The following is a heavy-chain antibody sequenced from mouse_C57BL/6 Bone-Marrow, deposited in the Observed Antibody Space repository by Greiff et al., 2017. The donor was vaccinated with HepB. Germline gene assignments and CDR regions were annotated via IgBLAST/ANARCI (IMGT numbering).Heavy chain of an antibody. CDR2: ISDGGSYT. D-gene: IGHD1-1*01. CDR3: ARNPYYYCGSYEFAY. CDR1: GFTFSSYA. J-gene: IGHJ3*01. V-gene: IGHV5-4*03. Sequence: EVKLVESGGGLVKPGGSLKLSCAASGFTFSSYAMSWVRQTPEKRLEWVATISDGGSYTYYPDNVKSRFTISRDNANNTLYLLMSQLKSEDTAMYYCARNPYYYCGSYEFAYWGQGTLVTVSA.